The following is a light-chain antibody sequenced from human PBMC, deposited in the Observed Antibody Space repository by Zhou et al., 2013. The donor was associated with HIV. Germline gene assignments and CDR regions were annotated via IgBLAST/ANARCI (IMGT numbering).Light chain of an antibody. CDR2: NAS. J-gene: IGKJ3*01. Sequence: EIVLTQSPGTLSLSPGERATLSCRASQSVSSSYLAWYQQKPGQAPRLLIYNASSRATGVPNRFSGGGSGTDFTLTISRLEPEDFGDYYCQQYGSSPSFGPGTKVEIQ. CDR1: QSVSSSY. V-gene: IGKV3-20*01. CDR3: QQYGSSPS.